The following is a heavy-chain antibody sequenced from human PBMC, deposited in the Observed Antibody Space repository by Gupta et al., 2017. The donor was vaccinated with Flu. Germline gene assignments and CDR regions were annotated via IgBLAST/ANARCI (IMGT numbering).Heavy chain of an antibody. Sequence: ECVSTISAMSGTTYYEDSVKGRFTVSRDNSKNTLYLQMNSLRAEDTALYYCAKETESGTYYGTNCHYYGMDGWGQGTTVTVSS. CDR3: AKETESGTYYGTNCHYYGMDG. J-gene: IGHJ6*02. V-gene: IGHV3-23*01. D-gene: IGHD1-26*01. CDR2: ISAMSGTT.